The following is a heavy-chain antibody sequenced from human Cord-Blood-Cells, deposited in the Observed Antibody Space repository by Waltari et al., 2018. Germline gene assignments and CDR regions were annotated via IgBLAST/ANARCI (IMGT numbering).Heavy chain of an antibody. CDR2: ISYDGSNK. CDR3: AKWDDYSPF. CDR1: GFTFSSYG. D-gene: IGHD4-4*01. V-gene: IGHV3-30*18. J-gene: IGHJ4*02. Sequence: QVQLVESGGGVVQPGRSRRLSCAASGFTFSSYGMHWVRQAPGKGLEWVAVISYDGSNKYYADSVKGRFTIARDNSKNTLYLQMNSLRAEDTAVYYCAKWDDYSPFWGQGTLVTVSS.